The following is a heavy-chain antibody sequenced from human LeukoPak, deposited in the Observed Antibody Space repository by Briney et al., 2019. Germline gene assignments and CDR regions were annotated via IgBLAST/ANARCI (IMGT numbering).Heavy chain of an antibody. Sequence: GGSLRLSCAASGFTFSSYAMKWVRQAPGKGLEWVSAISRTSAYIYYSDSVKGRFTISRDNAKNSLYLQMDSLRAEDTAVYYCVRDGGVSGYDLLDYWGQGTLVTVSS. D-gene: IGHD5-12*01. V-gene: IGHV3-21*01. J-gene: IGHJ4*02. CDR2: ISRTSAYI. CDR1: GFTFSSYA. CDR3: VRDGGVSGYDLLDY.